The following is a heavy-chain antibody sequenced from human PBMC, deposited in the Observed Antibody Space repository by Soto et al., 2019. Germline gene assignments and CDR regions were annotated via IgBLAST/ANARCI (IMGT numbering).Heavy chain of an antibody. D-gene: IGHD6-19*01. Sequence: PSETLSLTCAVSGGSISSSNWWTWVRQPPGKGLEWIGEIWHSGSTNDNPSLKSRVTISVDKSTNQFSLKLSCVTAADTAVFYCASATKYSSAWSVLDYWGQGTLGTVSS. CDR2: IWHSGST. CDR1: GGSISSSNW. V-gene: IGHV4-4*02. J-gene: IGHJ4*02. CDR3: ASATKYSSAWSVLDY.